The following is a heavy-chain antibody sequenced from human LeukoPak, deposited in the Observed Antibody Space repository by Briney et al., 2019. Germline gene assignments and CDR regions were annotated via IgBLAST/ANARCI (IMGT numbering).Heavy chain of an antibody. Sequence: GGSLRLSCAAYGVSFTSYDMSWVRQPPGKGLEWVADISGSGGSTYDADSVKGRFTISRDNSKNTLYLQMNSLRAEDTAVYYCAKRNPVSYFDYWGQGTLVTVSS. D-gene: IGHD1-14*01. CDR3: AKRNPVSYFDY. J-gene: IGHJ4*02. V-gene: IGHV3-23*01. CDR1: GVSFTSYD. CDR2: ISGSGGST.